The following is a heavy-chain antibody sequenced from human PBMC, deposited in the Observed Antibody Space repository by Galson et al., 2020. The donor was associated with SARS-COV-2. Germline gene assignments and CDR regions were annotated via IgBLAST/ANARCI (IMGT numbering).Heavy chain of an antibody. D-gene: IGHD3-10*01. CDR2: IYYSGST. Sequence: TLSLTCTVSGGSISSGGYYWSWIRQHPGKGLEWIGYIYYSGSTYYNPSLKSRVTISVDTSKNQFSLKLSSVTAADTAVYYCARVFSRGGADYYYYMDVWGKGTTVTVSS. CDR3: ARVFSRGGADYYYYMDV. J-gene: IGHJ6*03. V-gene: IGHV4-31*03. CDR1: GGSISSGGYY.